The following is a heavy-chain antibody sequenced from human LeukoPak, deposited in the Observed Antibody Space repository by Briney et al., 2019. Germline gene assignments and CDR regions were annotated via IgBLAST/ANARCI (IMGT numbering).Heavy chain of an antibody. Sequence: SETLSLTCTVSGGYTGSHYWSWIRQPAGKGLEWIGRISPSGTTHYNPSLGSRVTMSVDTSKNYFSLRLSTVTAADTAVYYCARDFYASGFYFWFDPWGQGILVTVSS. CDR2: ISPSGTT. D-gene: IGHD2/OR15-2a*01. V-gene: IGHV4-4*07. CDR3: ARDFYASGFYFWFDP. J-gene: IGHJ5*02. CDR1: GGYTGSHY.